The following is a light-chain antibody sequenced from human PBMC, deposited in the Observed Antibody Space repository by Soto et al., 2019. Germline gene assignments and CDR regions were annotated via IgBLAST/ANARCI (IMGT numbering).Light chain of an antibody. J-gene: IGKJ1*01. V-gene: IGKV1-39*01. CDR2: AAS. Sequence: DIQMTQSPSSLSLSVGDRVTITCRASQNIKYYLNWYQQKPGKAPKLLIYAASSLENGVPSRFSGSGSGSDFTLIISILQPEDCATYYCQQSFNTPTFGQGTRVEV. CDR3: QQSFNTPT. CDR1: QNIKYY.